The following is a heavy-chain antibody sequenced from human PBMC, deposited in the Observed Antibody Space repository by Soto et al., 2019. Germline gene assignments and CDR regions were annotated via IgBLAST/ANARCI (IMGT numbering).Heavy chain of an antibody. CDR1: GFTFSSYS. D-gene: IGHD6-6*01. Sequence: EVQLVESGGGLVQPGGSLRLSCAASGFTFSSYSMNWVRQAPGKGLEWVSYISSSSSTIYYADSVKGRFTISRDNAKNSLYLQMNSLRDEDTAVYYCARELYSSSSGGMDVWGQGTTVTVSS. J-gene: IGHJ6*02. CDR2: ISSSSSTI. CDR3: ARELYSSSSGGMDV. V-gene: IGHV3-48*02.